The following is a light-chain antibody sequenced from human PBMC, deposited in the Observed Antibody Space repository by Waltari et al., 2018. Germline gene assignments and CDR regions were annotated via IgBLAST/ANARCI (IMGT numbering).Light chain of an antibody. CDR2: AAS. Sequence: IQLTQSPSFLSASVGDRVTITCRASQGITSHFAWYQQRPGKAPKLLIYAASTLHSGVSSRFSGSGSGTDFTLTINSLQPEDFATYYCQQLDSYPLAFGGGTRVEIK. CDR1: QGITSH. V-gene: IGKV1-9*01. CDR3: QQLDSYPLA. J-gene: IGKJ4*01.